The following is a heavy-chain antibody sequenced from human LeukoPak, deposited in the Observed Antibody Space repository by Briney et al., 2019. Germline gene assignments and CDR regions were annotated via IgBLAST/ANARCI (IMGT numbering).Heavy chain of an antibody. V-gene: IGHV3-23*01. CDR3: AKDSKTIYQNGMDV. D-gene: IGHD2-2*01. CDR1: GFTFSSYA. CDR2: ISGSGGST. J-gene: IGHJ6*02. Sequence: GGSLRLSCAASGFTFSSYAINWVRQAPGKGLEWVSGISGSGGSTYYADSVKGRFTISRDNSKNTLYLQMNSLRAEDTAVYYCAKDSKTIYQNGMDVWGQGTTVTVSS.